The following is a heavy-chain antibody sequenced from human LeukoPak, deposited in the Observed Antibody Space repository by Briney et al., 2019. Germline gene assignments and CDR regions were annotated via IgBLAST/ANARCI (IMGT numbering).Heavy chain of an antibody. J-gene: IGHJ4*02. Sequence: GASVKVSRKASGYTFTGYYMHWVRQAPGQGLEWMGWINPNSGGTNYAQKFQGRVTMTRDTSISTAYMELSRLRSDDTAVYYCARDDVPVAASLPSQFDYWGQGTLVTVSS. CDR1: GYTFTGYY. CDR2: INPNSGGT. D-gene: IGHD2-15*01. CDR3: ARDDVPVAASLPSQFDY. V-gene: IGHV1-2*02.